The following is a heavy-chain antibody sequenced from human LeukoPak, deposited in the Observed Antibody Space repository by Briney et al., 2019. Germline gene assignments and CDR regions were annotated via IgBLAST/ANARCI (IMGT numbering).Heavy chain of an antibody. CDR1: GFTFSSYS. Sequence: QPGGSLRLSCAASGFTFSSYSMNWVRQAPGKGLEWVSYISSSSSTIYYADSVKGRFTISRDNAKNSLYLQMNSLRAEDTAVYYCAREYFSSGLDYWGQGTLVTVSS. V-gene: IGHV3-48*01. CDR2: ISSSSSTI. D-gene: IGHD6-19*01. CDR3: AREYFSSGLDY. J-gene: IGHJ4*02.